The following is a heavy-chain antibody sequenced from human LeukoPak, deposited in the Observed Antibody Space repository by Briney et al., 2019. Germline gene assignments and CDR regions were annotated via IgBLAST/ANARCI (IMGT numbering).Heavy chain of an antibody. CDR2: IKQDGSEK. V-gene: IGHV3-7*01. CDR3: ARDFPDDYGDYPLIY. Sequence: GGSLRLSCAASGFTFSSYWMSWVRQAPGKGLEWVANIKQDGSEKYYVDSVKGRFTISRDNAKNSLYLQMNSLRAEDTAVYYCARDFPDDYGDYPLIYWGREPWSPSPQ. CDR1: GFTFSSYW. D-gene: IGHD4-17*01. J-gene: IGHJ4*02.